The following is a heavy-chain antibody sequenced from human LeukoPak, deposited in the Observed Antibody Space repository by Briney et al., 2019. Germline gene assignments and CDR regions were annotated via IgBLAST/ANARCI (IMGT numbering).Heavy chain of an antibody. V-gene: IGHV3-7*01. D-gene: IGHD1-7*01. J-gene: IGHJ6*02. CDR1: GFTFSSYW. CDR3: ARDRITGTTASYYYYGMDV. Sequence: GGSLRLSCAASGFTFSSYWMSWVRQAPGKGLEWVAHIKQDGSEKYYVDSVKGRFTISRDNAKNSLYLQMNSLRAEDTAVYYCARDRITGTTASYYYYGMDVWGQGTTVTVSS. CDR2: IKQDGSEK.